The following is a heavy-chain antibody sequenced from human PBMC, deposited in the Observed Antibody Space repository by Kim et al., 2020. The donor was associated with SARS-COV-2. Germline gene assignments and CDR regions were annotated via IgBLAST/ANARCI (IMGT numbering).Heavy chain of an antibody. V-gene: IGHV4-31*03. CDR1: GGSISSGGYY. CDR3: ARSGGLRYFDWLSAMESHHNWFDP. CDR2: IYYSGST. Sequence: SETLSLTCTVSGGSISSGGYYWSWIRQHPGKGLEWIGYIYYSGSTYYNPSLKSRVTISVDTSKNQFSLKLSSVTAADTAVYYCARSGGLRYFDWLSAMESHHNWFDPWGQGTLVTVSS. D-gene: IGHD3-9*01. J-gene: IGHJ5*02.